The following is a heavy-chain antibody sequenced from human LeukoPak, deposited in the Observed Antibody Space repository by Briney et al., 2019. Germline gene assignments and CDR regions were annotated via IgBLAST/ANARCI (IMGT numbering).Heavy chain of an antibody. J-gene: IGHJ4*02. CDR2: IYHSGST. V-gene: IGHV4-38-2*01. CDR3: ARVLRGYFDY. D-gene: IGHD3-10*01. CDR1: GHSISSGYY. Sequence: SETLSLTCAVSGHSISSGYYWGWIRQPPGKGLEWIGSIYHSGSTYYNPSLKSRVTISVDTSKNQFSLKLSSVTAADTAVYYCARVLRGYFDYWGQGTLVTVSS.